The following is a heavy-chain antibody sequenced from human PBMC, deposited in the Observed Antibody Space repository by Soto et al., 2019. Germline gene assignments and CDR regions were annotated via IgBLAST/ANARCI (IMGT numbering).Heavy chain of an antibody. CDR1: GFTFSSYA. D-gene: IGHD3-10*01. J-gene: IGHJ6*02. CDR3: ARAWFGESMDV. Sequence: GGSLRLSCAASGFTFSSYAMHWVRQAPGKGLEWVAVISYDGSNKYYADSVKGRFTISRDNSKNTLYLQMNSLRAEDTAVYYCARAWFGESMDVWGQGTTVTVSS. CDR2: ISYDGSNK. V-gene: IGHV3-30-3*01.